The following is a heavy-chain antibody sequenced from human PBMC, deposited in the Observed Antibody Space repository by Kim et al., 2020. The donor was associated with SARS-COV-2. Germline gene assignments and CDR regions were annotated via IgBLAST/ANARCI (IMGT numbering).Heavy chain of an antibody. Sequence: SVTVSCKASGGTFSSYAISWVRQAPGQGLEWMGGIIPIFGTANYAQKFQGRVTITADESTSTAYMELSSLRSEDTAVYYCARDSNGYSSGWYNYWGQGTLVTVSS. CDR1: GGTFSSYA. CDR3: ARDSNGYSSGWYNY. D-gene: IGHD6-19*01. V-gene: IGHV1-69*13. J-gene: IGHJ4*02. CDR2: IIPIFGTA.